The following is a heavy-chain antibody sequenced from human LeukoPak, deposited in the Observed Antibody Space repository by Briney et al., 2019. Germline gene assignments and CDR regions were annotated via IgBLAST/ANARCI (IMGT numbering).Heavy chain of an antibody. CDR2: ISSSSSYI. J-gene: IGHJ4*02. Sequence: GGSLRLSCAASGFTFSSYSMNWVRQAPGKGLEWVSSISSSSSYIYYADSVKGRFTISRDNAKNSLYLQMNSLRAEDTAVYYCARVFRAESRYSSSWYYFDYWGQGTLVTVSS. CDR3: ARVFRAESRYSSSWYYFDY. CDR1: GFTFSSYS. D-gene: IGHD6-13*01. V-gene: IGHV3-21*01.